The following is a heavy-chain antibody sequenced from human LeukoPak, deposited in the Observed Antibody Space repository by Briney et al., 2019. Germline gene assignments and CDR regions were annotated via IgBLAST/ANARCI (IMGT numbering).Heavy chain of an antibody. CDR1: GFTVSSNY. D-gene: IGHD3-10*02. CDR2: IYSGGGT. CDR3: ARVATMVGEPYYFDY. Sequence: GGSLRLSCAASGFTVSSNYMSWVRQAPGKGLEGVSVIYSGGGTYYADSVKGRFTISRHNSKNTLYLQMNSLRAEDTAVYYCARVATMVGEPYYFDYWGQGTLVTVSS. V-gene: IGHV3-53*04. J-gene: IGHJ4*02.